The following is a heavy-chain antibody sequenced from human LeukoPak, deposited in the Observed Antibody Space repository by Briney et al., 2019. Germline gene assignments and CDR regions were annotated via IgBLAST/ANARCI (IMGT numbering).Heavy chain of an antibody. V-gene: IGHV3-7*01. J-gene: IGHJ4*02. CDR3: ATCPTDKYDDDHADY. CDR1: GFMFNNYW. Sequence: GGSLRLSCAASGFMFNNYWMSWVRQAQGKGLEWVANIKEDGSEKYYVDSVKGRFTISRDNAKNLLYLQMNSLRAEDTAVYYCATCPTDKYDDDHADYWGQGSLVTVSS. CDR2: IKEDGSEK. D-gene: IGHD3-3*01.